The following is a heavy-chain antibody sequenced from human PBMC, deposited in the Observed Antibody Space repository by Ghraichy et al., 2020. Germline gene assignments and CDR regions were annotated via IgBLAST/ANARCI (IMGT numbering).Heavy chain of an antibody. CDR1: GGTFSSYA. J-gene: IGHJ5*02. D-gene: IGHD3-3*01. V-gene: IGHV1-69*13. CDR2: IIPIFGTA. CDR3: ARELRFLEWFGWFDP. Sequence: SVKVSCKASGGTFSSYAISWVRQAPGQGLEWMGGIIPIFGTANYAQKFQGRVTITADESTSTAYMELSSLRSEDTAVYYCARELRFLEWFGWFDPWGQGTLVTVSS.